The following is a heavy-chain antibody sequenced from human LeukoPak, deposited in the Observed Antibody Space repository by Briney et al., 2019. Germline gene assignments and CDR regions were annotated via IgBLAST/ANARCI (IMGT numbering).Heavy chain of an antibody. CDR3: ARDPSYVWGSYRYSDY. CDR2: INHSGST. V-gene: IGHV4-34*01. Sequence: PSETLSLTCAVYGGSFSGYYWSWLRQPPGKGLEWIGEINHSGSTNYNPSLKSRVTISVDTSKNQFSLKLSSVTAADTAVYYCARDPSYVWGSYRYSDYWGQGTLVTVSS. D-gene: IGHD3-16*02. CDR1: GGSFSGYY. J-gene: IGHJ4*02.